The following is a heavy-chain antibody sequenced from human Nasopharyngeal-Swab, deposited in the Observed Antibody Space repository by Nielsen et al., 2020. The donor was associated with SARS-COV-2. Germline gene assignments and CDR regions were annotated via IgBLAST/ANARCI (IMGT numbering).Heavy chain of an antibody. V-gene: IGHV3-11*06. CDR1: GFTFSDYY. CDR3: ARGGGSSGWYGAYYYYGMDV. D-gene: IGHD6-19*01. J-gene: IGHJ6*02. Sequence: GGSLRLSCAASGFTFSDYYMSWIRPAPGKGLEWVSYISSSSSYTNYADSVKGRFTISRDNAKNSLYLQMNSLRAEDTAVYYCARGGGSSGWYGAYYYYGMDVWGQGTTVTVSS. CDR2: ISSSSSYT.